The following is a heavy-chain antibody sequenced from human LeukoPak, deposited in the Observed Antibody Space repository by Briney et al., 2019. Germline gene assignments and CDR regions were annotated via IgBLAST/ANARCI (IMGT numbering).Heavy chain of an antibody. CDR2: INWDGGST. CDR1: GFIFDDFT. J-gene: IGHJ4*02. D-gene: IGHD5-12*01. CDR3: AKGDVDSPMNFYH. Sequence: GGSLRLSCAASGFIFDDFTIHWVRQVPGKGLEWVSLINWDGGSTYYADSVKGRFTISRDNSKNSLYLQMDSLTTEDTAFYYCAKGDVDSPMNFYHWGQGTLVTVSS. V-gene: IGHV3-43*01.